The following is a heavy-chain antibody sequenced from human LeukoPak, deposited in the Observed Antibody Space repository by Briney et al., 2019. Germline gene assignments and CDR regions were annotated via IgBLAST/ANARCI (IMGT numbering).Heavy chain of an antibody. CDR2: FDPEDGET. CDR3: ATGGHIAVAGLKDYYFDY. CDR1: GYTLTELS. D-gene: IGHD6-19*01. V-gene: IGHV1-24*01. Sequence: ASVKVSCKVSGYTLTELSMHWVRQAPGKGLEWMGGFDPEDGETIYAQKFQGRVTMTEGTSTDTAYMELSSLRSEDTAVYYCATGGHIAVAGLKDYYFDYWGQGTLVTVSS. J-gene: IGHJ4*02.